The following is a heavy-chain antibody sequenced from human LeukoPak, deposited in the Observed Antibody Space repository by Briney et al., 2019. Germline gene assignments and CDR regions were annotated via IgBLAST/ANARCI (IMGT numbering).Heavy chain of an antibody. CDR1: GFTFSSYG. Sequence: GGTLRLSCAAPGFTFSSYGMHWVRQAPGKGLEWVAVISYDGSNKYYADSVKGRFTISRDNSKNTLYLQMNSLRAEDTAVYYCAKGPLQYYYYGMDVWGQGTTVTVSS. CDR2: ISYDGSNK. V-gene: IGHV3-30*18. J-gene: IGHJ6*02. D-gene: IGHD4-11*01. CDR3: AKGPLQYYYYGMDV.